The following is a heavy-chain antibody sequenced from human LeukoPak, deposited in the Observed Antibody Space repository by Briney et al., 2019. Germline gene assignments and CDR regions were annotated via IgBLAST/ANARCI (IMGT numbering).Heavy chain of an antibody. CDR3: ARDWEYSSSWYPPFDY. CDR2: IKQDGSEK. J-gene: IGHJ4*02. Sequence: AGGSLRLSCAASGFTFSSYSMNWVRQAPGKGLEWVANIKQDGSEKYYVDSVKGRFTISRDNAKNSLYLQMNSLRAEDTAVYYCARDWEYSSSWYPPFDYWGQGTLVTVSS. CDR1: GFTFSSYS. V-gene: IGHV3-7*01. D-gene: IGHD6-13*01.